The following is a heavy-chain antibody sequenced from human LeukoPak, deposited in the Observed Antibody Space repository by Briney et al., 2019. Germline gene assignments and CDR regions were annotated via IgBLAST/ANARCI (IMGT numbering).Heavy chain of an antibody. CDR1: GFTFSSYG. Sequence: PGGSLRLSCAASGFTFSSYGMHWVRQAPGKGLEWVAVISYDGSNKYYADSVKGRFTISRDNSKNTLYLQMNSLRAEDTAVYYCAKEGPVVPAAMSHWGQGTLVTVSS. D-gene: IGHD2-2*01. V-gene: IGHV3-30*18. CDR3: AKEGPVVPAAMSH. CDR2: ISYDGSNK. J-gene: IGHJ1*01.